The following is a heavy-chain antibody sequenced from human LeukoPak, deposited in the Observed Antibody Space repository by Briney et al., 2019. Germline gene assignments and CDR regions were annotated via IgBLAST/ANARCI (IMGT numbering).Heavy chain of an antibody. CDR2: IIPIFGTA. D-gene: IGHD1-14*01. Sequence: GASVKVSCKASGGTFSSYAISWVRQAPGQGLEWMGGIIPIFGTANYAQKFQGRVTITADKSTSTAYMELSSLRSDDTAVYYCARYGTGRHDAFDIWGQGTMVTVSS. CDR1: GGTFSSYA. J-gene: IGHJ3*02. CDR3: ARYGTGRHDAFDI. V-gene: IGHV1-69*06.